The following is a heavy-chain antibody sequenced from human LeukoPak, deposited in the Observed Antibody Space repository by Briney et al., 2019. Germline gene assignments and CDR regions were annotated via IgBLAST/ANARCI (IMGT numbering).Heavy chain of an antibody. CDR3: ARYVLLMDY. Sequence: GGALRLSCAASGFSFSDHHMSWVRQVPGKGLEWLGYISRDGNIIVYADSVKGRFTISRDNAKQSVYLEMKSLRPEDTAVYYCARYVLLMDYWGQGTLVTVSS. V-gene: IGHV3-11*01. CDR2: ISRDGNII. D-gene: IGHD3-16*01. J-gene: IGHJ4*02. CDR1: GFSFSDHH.